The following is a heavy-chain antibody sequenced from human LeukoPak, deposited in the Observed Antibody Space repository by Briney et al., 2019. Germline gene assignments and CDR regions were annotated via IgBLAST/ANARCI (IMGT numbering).Heavy chain of an antibody. V-gene: IGHV4-4*07. J-gene: IGHJ4*02. CDR2: IDTSGNT. Sequence: SETLSLTCTVSGGSISSYYWSWIRQPAGKGLEWIGRIDTSGNTNYKPSLKSRVTMSVDTSKNQFSLKLNSVTAADTAVYYCARTYDILTSFEDWGQGTLVTVSS. CDR1: GGSISSYY. CDR3: ARTYDILTSFED. D-gene: IGHD3-9*01.